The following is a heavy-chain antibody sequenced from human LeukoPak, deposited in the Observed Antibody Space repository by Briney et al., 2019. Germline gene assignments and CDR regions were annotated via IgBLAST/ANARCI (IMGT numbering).Heavy chain of an antibody. V-gene: IGHV3-11*04. J-gene: IGHJ4*02. CDR3: ARGSKLTTGTMGDLDY. Sequence: GGSLRLSCAASGFTFSDYYMSWLRQAPGKGLEWVSYISSSGSTIYYADSVKGRFTISRDNAKNSLYLQMNSLRAEDTAVYYCARGSKLTTGTMGDLDYWGQGTLVTVSS. CDR1: GFTFSDYY. CDR2: ISSSGSTI. D-gene: IGHD1-1*01.